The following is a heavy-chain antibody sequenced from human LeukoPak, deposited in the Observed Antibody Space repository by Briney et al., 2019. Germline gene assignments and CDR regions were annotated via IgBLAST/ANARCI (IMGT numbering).Heavy chain of an antibody. D-gene: IGHD5-12*01. CDR2: IDMSGTTI. V-gene: IGHV3-11*01. CDR1: GFTFSDYY. Sequence: GGSLRLSCAASGFTFSDYYMGWVRQAPGKGLKWVSYIDMSGTTIYYADSVKGRFTISRDNAKNSLFLQMNSLRAEDTAVYYCARSDGGYDYWGQGTLVTVSS. J-gene: IGHJ4*02. CDR3: ARSDGGYDY.